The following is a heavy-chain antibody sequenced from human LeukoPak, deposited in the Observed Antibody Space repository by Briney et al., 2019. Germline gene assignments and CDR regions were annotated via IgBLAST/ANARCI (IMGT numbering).Heavy chain of an antibody. Sequence: PGGSLRLSCAASGFTFSSYSMNWVRQAPGKGLEWVSTITGSGGTTYYADSVQGRFTISRDNSKNTLYLQMNTLRVEDTAVYYCAKKGSAGIAARGSDYWGQGTLVTVSS. V-gene: IGHV3-23*01. CDR2: ITGSGGTT. J-gene: IGHJ4*02. CDR3: AKKGSAGIAARGSDY. CDR1: GFTFSSYS. D-gene: IGHD6-6*01.